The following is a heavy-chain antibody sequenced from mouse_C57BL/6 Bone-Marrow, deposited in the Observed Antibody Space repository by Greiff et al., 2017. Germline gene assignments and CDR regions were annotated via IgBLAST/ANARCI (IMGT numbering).Heavy chain of an antibody. CDR2: ISSGGSYT. Sequence: EVQVVESGGDLVKPGGSLKLSCAASGFTFSSYGMSWVRQTPDKRLEWVATISSGGSYTYYPDSVKGRFTISRDNAKNTLYLQMSSLKSEDTAMYYCARHGGFDYWGQGTTLTVSS. V-gene: IGHV5-6*01. CDR1: GFTFSSYG. CDR3: ARHGGFDY. J-gene: IGHJ2*01.